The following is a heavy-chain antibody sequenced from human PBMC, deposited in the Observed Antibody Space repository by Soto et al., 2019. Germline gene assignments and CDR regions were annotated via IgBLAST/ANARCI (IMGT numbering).Heavy chain of an antibody. Sequence: ASVKVSCKASGYTFTSYAMPWVRQAPGQRLEWMGWINAGNGNTKYSQKFQGRVIITTDTSASTAYMELSSPRSEDTAVYYCARELRITTAGPRPYDYWGQGTLVTVSS. D-gene: IGHD6-13*01. CDR2: INAGNGNT. CDR3: ARELRITTAGPRPYDY. J-gene: IGHJ4*02. CDR1: GYTFTSYA. V-gene: IGHV1-3*01.